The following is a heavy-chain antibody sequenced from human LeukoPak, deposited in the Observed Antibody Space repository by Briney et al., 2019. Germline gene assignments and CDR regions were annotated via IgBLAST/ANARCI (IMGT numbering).Heavy chain of an antibody. Sequence: PSETLSLTCAVYGGSFSGYYWSWIRQPPGKGLEWIGEINHSGSTNYNPSLKGRVTISVDTSKNQSSLKLSSVTAADTAVYYCARERYYYYYMDVWGKGTTVTVSS. CDR1: GGSFSGYY. J-gene: IGHJ6*03. CDR3: ARERYYYYYMDV. CDR2: INHSGST. V-gene: IGHV4-34*01.